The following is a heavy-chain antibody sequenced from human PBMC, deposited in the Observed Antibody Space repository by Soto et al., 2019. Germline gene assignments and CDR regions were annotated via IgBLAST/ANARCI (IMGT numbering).Heavy chain of an antibody. CDR3: ARLESPDYDFWSGYYDHHDAFDI. Sequence: SETMSLTCTVSGGYLSSSSYYWGWIRQPPGKGLEWIGSIYYSGSTYYNPSLKSRVTISVDTSKNQFSLKLSSVTAADTAVYYCARLESPDYDFWSGYYDHHDAFDIWGQGTMVTVSS. D-gene: IGHD3-3*01. CDR2: IYYSGST. CDR1: GGYLSSSSYY. J-gene: IGHJ3*02. V-gene: IGHV4-39*01.